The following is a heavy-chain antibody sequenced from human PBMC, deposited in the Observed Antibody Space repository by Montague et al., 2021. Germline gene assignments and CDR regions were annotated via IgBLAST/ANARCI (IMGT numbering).Heavy chain of an antibody. D-gene: IGHD3-16*02. V-gene: IGHV4-34*01. CDR2: ISHSGDT. J-gene: IGHJ4*02. CDR3: ARGSGRVFDYVRETHRYARCDN. Sequence: SETLSLTCAVSGGSFSSYYWNWIRQPPGKGLEWIGEISHSGDTEYNPSLKSRISLSVDTSKNQFSLNLTSLTAADTAVYYCARGSGRVFDYVRETHRYARCDNGGQGTLVTVSS. CDR1: GGSFSSYY.